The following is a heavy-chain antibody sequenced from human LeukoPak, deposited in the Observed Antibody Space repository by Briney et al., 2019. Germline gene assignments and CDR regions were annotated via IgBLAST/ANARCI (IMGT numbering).Heavy chain of an antibody. CDR1: GGSISSYY. CDR3: ARGTTVVPGY. CDR2: IYYSGST. V-gene: IGHV4-59*01. J-gene: IGHJ4*02. Sequence: PSETLSLTCTVSGGSISSYYWSWIRQPPGKGLEWIGYIYYSGSTNYNPSLKSRVTISVDTSKNQFSLKLSSVTAADTAVYYCARGTTVVPGYWGQGTLVTVSS. D-gene: IGHD4-23*01.